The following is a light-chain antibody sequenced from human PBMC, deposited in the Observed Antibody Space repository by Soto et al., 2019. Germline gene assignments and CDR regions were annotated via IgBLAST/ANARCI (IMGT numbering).Light chain of an antibody. CDR2: GAS. Sequence: EIVMTQSPATLSVSPGERATLSCRASQSVSSNLAWYQQKPGQAPRLLIYGASNRATGIPDRFSGSGSGTEFTLTISGLQSEDFAIYYCQKYSNWPPITFGQGTRLEN. CDR1: QSVSSN. J-gene: IGKJ5*01. CDR3: QKYSNWPPIT. V-gene: IGKV3-15*01.